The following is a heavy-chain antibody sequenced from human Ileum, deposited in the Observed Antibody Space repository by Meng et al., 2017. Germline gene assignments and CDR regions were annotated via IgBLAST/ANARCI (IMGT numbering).Heavy chain of an antibody. J-gene: IGHJ4*02. CDR1: GASVSANSY. Sequence: QLAEPGPGLVKPSETRPLTCSVSGASVSANSYWSWVRQPPGKGLAWIGQIDQSGNSYYSPSLKSRVTMSIDKSKNQFSLRLTSVTAADTAVYYCARHGGYYQDFWGQGTLVTVSS. D-gene: IGHD4/OR15-4a*01. CDR2: IDQSGNS. V-gene: IGHV4-4*02. CDR3: ARHGGYYQDF.